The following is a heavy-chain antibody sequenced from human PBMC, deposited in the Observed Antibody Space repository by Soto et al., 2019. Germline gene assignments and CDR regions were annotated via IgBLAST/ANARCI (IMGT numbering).Heavy chain of an antibody. CDR2: ISGSGGTT. V-gene: IGHV3-23*01. CDR3: SKFFVETGSNSGWPWSFHY. Sequence: EVQLLESGGGLVQPGRSLRLSCAASGFTFSNYAMSWVRQAPGQGLDWVSAISGSGGTTDYADSVKGRFPISRDNSKTTLFLQMNSLRAEDAAVYYCSKFFVETGSNSGWPWSFHYWGQGTLVTVSS. CDR1: GFTFSNYA. D-gene: IGHD6-25*01. J-gene: IGHJ4*02.